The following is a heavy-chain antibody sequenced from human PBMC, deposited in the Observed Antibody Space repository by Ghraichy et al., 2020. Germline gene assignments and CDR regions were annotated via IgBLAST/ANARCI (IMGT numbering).Heavy chain of an antibody. CDR1: GFTVSRNH. J-gene: IGHJ4*02. D-gene: IGHD3-10*01. CDR2: IYSGGTT. V-gene: IGHV3-53*01. Sequence: GGSLRLSCAASGFTVSRNHMSWVRQAPVKGLEWVSVIYSGGTTYYADSVKGRFTFSRDNSKNTLYLQMNSLRAEDTAVYYCARDYSGSGHFDYWGKGTLATVSP. CDR3: ARDYSGSGHFDY.